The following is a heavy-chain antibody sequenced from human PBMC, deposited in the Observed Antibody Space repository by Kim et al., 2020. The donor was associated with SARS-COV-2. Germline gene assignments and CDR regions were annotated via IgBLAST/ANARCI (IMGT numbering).Heavy chain of an antibody. CDR2: ISGSGGST. CDR1: GFTFSSYA. Sequence: GGSLRLSCAASGFTFSSYAMSWVRQAPGKGLEWVSAISGSGGSTYYADSVKGRFTISRDNSKNTLYLQMNSLRAEDTAVYYCAKAPAVRGSSNPFDYWGQGTLVTVSS. V-gene: IGHV3-23*01. J-gene: IGHJ4*02. CDR3: AKAPAVRGSSNPFDY. D-gene: IGHD6-13*01.